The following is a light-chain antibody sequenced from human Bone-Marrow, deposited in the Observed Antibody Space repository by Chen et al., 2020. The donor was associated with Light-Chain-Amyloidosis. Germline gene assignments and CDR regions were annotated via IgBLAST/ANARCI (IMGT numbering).Light chain of an antibody. J-gene: IGLJ3*02. Sequence: SYVLTQPSSVSVAPGQTATIACGGNNIGSTSVHWYQQTPGQAPLLVVYDDSDRPSGIPERLSGSNSSNTATLTINTIEAGDEADYYCQVWDRSSDRPVFGGGTKLTV. CDR1: NIGSTS. V-gene: IGLV3-21*02. CDR2: DDS. CDR3: QVWDRSSDRPV.